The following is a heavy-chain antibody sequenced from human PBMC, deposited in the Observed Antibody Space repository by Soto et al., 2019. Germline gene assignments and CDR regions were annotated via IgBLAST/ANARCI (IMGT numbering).Heavy chain of an antibody. Sequence: QITLKESGPTLVKPTQTLTLTCTFSGFSLSTSGVAVGWIRQPPGKALEWLALIYGDDDKRYSPSLKTRRTITKDTSKNQVVLKMTDMDPVDTGTYYCAHWGGSYVDWGQGTLVTVSS. CDR3: AHWGGSYVD. V-gene: IGHV2-5*02. D-gene: IGHD1-26*01. CDR1: GFSLSTSGVA. J-gene: IGHJ4*02. CDR2: IYGDDDK.